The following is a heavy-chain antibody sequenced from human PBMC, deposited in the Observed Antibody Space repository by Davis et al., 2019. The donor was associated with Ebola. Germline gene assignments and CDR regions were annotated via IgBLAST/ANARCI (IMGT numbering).Heavy chain of an antibody. V-gene: IGHV3-7*03. CDR3: ARDAATKAFDY. CDR2: IKEDASEI. J-gene: IGHJ4*02. D-gene: IGHD1-14*01. Sequence: GESLKISCAASGFTFSSYAMSWVRQAPGKGLEWVANIKEDASEINYVDPVRGRFTISRDNAKSSLYLQMNSLRVDDTAVYYCARDAATKAFDYWGQGTPVTVSS. CDR1: GFTFSSYA.